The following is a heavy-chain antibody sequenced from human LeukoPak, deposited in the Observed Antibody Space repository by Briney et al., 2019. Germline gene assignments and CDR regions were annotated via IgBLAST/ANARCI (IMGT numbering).Heavy chain of an antibody. CDR2: ISYDGSNK. Sequence: GGSLRLSCAASGFTFSSYAMSWVRQAPGKGLEWVAVISYDGSNKYYADSVKGRFTISRDNSKNTLYLQMNSLRAEDTAVYYCARDPIGGTGIALNWFDPWGQGTLVTVSS. CDR3: ARDPIGGTGIALNWFDP. D-gene: IGHD1-14*01. J-gene: IGHJ5*02. V-gene: IGHV3-30-3*01. CDR1: GFTFSSYA.